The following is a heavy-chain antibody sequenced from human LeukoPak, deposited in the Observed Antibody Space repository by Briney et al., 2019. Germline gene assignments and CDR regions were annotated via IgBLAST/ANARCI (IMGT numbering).Heavy chain of an antibody. D-gene: IGHD7-27*01. Sequence: GGSLRLSCAASGFTLSSYSMNWVRQAPGKGVEWASSISSSSIYIYYADSVKGRFTISRDNAKNSLYLQMNSLRAEDTAMYYCAREEGGKLGIDYYFDYWGQGTLVTVSS. CDR2: ISSSSIYI. CDR3: AREEGGKLGIDYYFDY. CDR1: GFTLSSYS. V-gene: IGHV3-21*06. J-gene: IGHJ4*02.